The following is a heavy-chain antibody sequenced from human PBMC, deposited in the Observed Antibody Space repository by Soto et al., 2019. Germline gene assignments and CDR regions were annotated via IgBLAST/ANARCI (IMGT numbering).Heavy chain of an antibody. V-gene: IGHV1-18*04. CDR3: GRGGAARHLDY. D-gene: IGHD6-6*01. J-gene: IGHJ4*02. CDR1: GYTFAGYY. CDR2: VNAYNGFT. Sequence: VASVKSTSKAPGYTFAGYYRRWVRQTPGQGLGWVGFVNAYNGFTNFAQKFQGRVTVHTDTSMNTVYMDLRLLTSDDTAVYYCGRGGAARHLDYWGQGTPVTRSS.